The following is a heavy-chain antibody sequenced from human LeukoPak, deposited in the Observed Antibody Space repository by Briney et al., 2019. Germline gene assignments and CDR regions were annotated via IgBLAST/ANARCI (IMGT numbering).Heavy chain of an antibody. CDR3: TTGNFGPY. V-gene: IGHV3-15*07. CDR2: IKRKTEGGTT. J-gene: IGHJ4*02. Sequence: GGSLRLSCAASGFTFSSYAMHWVRQAPGKGLEWVGRIKRKTEGGTTDYGAPVKGRFSISRDDSKNTAYLQMNSLKTEDTAFYYCTTGNFGPYWGQGTLVTVSS. CDR1: GFTFSSYA. D-gene: IGHD3-10*01.